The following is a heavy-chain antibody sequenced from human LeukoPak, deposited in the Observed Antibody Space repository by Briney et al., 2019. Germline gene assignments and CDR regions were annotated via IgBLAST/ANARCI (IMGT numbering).Heavy chain of an antibody. D-gene: IGHD5-12*01. CDR1: GGSISSSSYY. CDR3: ARGLGYPIRPYYYYMDV. Sequence: SETLSLTCTVSGGSISSSSYYWGWIRQPPGKGLEWIGEINHSGSTSYNSSLKSRVTISVDTSKNQFSLKVSSVTAADTAVYYCARGLGYPIRPYYYYMDVWGEGTTVTVSS. V-gene: IGHV4-39*07. J-gene: IGHJ6*03. CDR2: INHSGST.